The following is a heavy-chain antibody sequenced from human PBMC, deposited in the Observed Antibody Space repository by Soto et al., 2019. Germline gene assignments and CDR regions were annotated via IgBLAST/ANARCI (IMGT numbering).Heavy chain of an antibody. Sequence: SETLSLTCTVSGGSISSYYWSWIRQPPGKGLEWIGYIYYSGSTNYNPSLKSRVTISVDTSKNQFSLKLSSVTAADTAVYYCARVNQYYDFWSGYRTGYFDYWGQGTLVTVSS. J-gene: IGHJ4*02. CDR1: GGSISSYY. CDR3: ARVNQYYDFWSGYRTGYFDY. D-gene: IGHD3-3*01. CDR2: IYYSGST. V-gene: IGHV4-59*01.